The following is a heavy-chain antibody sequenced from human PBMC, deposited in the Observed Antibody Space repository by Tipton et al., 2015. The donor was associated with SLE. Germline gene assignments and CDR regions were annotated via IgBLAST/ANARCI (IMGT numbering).Heavy chain of an antibody. D-gene: IGHD1-7*01. CDR2: ISSSSFYT. V-gene: IGHV3-21*01. J-gene: IGHJ6*03. Sequence: SLRLFCAVSGFTFSKYSMTWVRQTPGKGLEWVSSISSSSFYTYYADSVEGRFTISRDNPKNSLYLQMNSLRVEDTAVYYCATVWNYAHYYYMDVWGKGTTVTVSS. CDR1: GFTFSKYS. CDR3: ATVWNYAHYYYMDV.